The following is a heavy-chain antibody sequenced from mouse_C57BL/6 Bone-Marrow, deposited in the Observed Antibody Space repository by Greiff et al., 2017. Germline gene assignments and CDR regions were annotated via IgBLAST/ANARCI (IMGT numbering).Heavy chain of an antibody. CDR3: TRDLGRAWFAY. V-gene: IGHV5-9-1*02. CDR1: GFTFSSYA. J-gene: IGHJ3*01. D-gene: IGHD4-1*01. Sequence: EVNVVESGEGLVKPGGSLKLSCAASGFTFSSYAMSWVRQTPEKRLEWVAYISSGGDYIYYADTVKGRFTISRDNARNTLYLQMSSLKSEDTAMYYCTRDLGRAWFAYWGQGTLVTVSA. CDR2: ISSGGDYI.